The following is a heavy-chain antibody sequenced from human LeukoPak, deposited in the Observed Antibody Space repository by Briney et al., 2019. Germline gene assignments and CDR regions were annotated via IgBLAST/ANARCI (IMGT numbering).Heavy chain of an antibody. D-gene: IGHD5-12*01. Sequence: SETLSLTCTVSGGSISSYYWSWIRQPPGKGLEWIGSIYHSGSTYYNPSLKSRVTISVDRSKNQFSLKLSSVTAADTAVYYCARAKVDIVATSHFDLWGRGTLVTVSS. V-gene: IGHV4-59*12. J-gene: IGHJ2*01. CDR3: ARAKVDIVATSHFDL. CDR1: GGSISSYY. CDR2: IYHSGST.